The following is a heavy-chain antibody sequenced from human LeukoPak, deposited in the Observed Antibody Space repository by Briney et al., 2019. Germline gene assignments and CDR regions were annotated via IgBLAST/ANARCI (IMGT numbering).Heavy chain of an antibody. CDR2: IYPGDSDT. CDR1: GYSFTSYW. D-gene: IGHD4-17*01. J-gene: IGHJ1*01. Sequence: GESLKISCKGSGYSFTSYWIGWMLQMPGKGLEWRGIIYPGDSDTRYSPSFQGQVTISADKSISTAYLQWSSLKASDTAMYYCARLLNDYGDQRVQHWGQGTLVTVSS. CDR3: ARLLNDYGDQRVQH. V-gene: IGHV5-51*01.